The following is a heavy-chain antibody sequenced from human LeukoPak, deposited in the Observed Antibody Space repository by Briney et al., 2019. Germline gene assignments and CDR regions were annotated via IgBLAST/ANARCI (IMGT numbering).Heavy chain of an antibody. Sequence: SETLSLTCTVPGGFGSSTDYYWGWVRQPPGKGLEWIGYISYSGRSYYTPSLKSRVTITVDTSKNQFSLNLNSVTAADTAVYYCTRSHGGYWGQGTLVTVSS. CDR3: TRSHGGY. V-gene: IGHV4-39*01. CDR1: GGFGSSTDYY. D-gene: IGHD3-10*01. CDR2: ISYSGRS. J-gene: IGHJ4*02.